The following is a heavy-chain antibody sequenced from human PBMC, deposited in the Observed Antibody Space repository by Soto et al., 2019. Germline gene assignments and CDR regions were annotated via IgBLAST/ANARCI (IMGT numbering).Heavy chain of an antibody. CDR1: GWSFDDFY. V-gene: IGHV4-34*02. CDR3: ARGQLVWYGDLTPYHRDMDV. D-gene: IGHD3-10*01. CDR2: ISHDGGT. J-gene: IGHJ6*02. Sequence: QVQLQQWGAGLLRPSETLSLTCAFYGWSFDDFYWSWVRQSPGKGLEWVGGISHDGGTNFSPSLASRVSISVDTSTNQFSLHLRSVTAADTGLYYCARGQLVWYGDLTPYHRDMDVWGQGTTVTVSS.